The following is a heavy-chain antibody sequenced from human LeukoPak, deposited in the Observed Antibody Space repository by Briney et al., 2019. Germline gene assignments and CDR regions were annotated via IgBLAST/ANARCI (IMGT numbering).Heavy chain of an antibody. CDR3: ARDRVYYDSSGAIDY. Sequence: SPGGSLRLSCAASGFTFSSYAMSWVRQAPGKGLEWVSSISSSSSYIYYADSVKGRFTISRDNAKNSLYLQMNSLRAEDTAVYYCARDRVYYDSSGAIDYWGQGTLVTVSS. CDR1: GFTFSSYA. J-gene: IGHJ4*02. D-gene: IGHD3-22*01. V-gene: IGHV3-21*01. CDR2: ISSSSSYI.